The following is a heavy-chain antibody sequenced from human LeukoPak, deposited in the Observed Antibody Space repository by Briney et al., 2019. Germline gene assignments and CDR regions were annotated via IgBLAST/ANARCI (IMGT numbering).Heavy chain of an antibody. CDR1: GFTFSDYY. V-gene: IGHV3-11*01. CDR3: ARAGAGLLLYGSGISY. D-gene: IGHD3-10*01. Sequence: GGSLRLSCAASGFTFSDYYMSWFRQAPGKGLEGVSSISSSGSTIYYADSVKGRFTISRGNAKNSLYLQMNSLRAEDTAVYYCARAGAGLLLYGSGISYWGQGTLVTVSS. CDR2: ISSSGSTI. J-gene: IGHJ4*02.